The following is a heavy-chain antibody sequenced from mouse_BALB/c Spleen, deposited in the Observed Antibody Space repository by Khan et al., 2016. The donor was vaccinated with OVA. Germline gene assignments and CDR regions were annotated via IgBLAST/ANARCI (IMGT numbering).Heavy chain of an antibody. Sequence: QVQLQQSGAELVKPGASVKLSCKTSGYTFTSYWIQWVKQRPGQGLGWIGQIFPGTGTTYYYENFKGKATLTVDTSSSTAYMQVSSLTSEDSAVYFCARGYFGNYEFVYWGQGTLVTVSP. J-gene: IGHJ3*01. CDR2: IFPGTGTT. CDR1: GYTFTSYW. D-gene: IGHD2-1*01. V-gene: IGHV1S132*01. CDR3: ARGYFGNYEFVY.